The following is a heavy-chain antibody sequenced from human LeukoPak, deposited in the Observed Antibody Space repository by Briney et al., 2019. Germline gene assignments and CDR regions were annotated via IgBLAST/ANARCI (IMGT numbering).Heavy chain of an antibody. CDR1: GFTFGDYA. CDR3: TRAGFYSGSYSFDY. CDR2: IRSKAYGGTT. J-gene: IGHJ4*02. Sequence: GGSLRLSCTASGFTFGDYAMSWVRQAPGKGLEWVGFIRSKAYGGTTEYAASVKCRFTISRDDSKSIAYLQMNSLKTEDTAVYYCTRAGFYSGSYSFDYWGQGTLVTVSS. V-gene: IGHV3-49*04. D-gene: IGHD1-26*01.